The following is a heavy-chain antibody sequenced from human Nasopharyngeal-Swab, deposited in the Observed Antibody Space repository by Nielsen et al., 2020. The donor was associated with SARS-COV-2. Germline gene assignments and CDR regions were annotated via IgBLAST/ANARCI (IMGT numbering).Heavy chain of an antibody. V-gene: IGHV2-70*01. CDR1: GFSLSTSGMC. J-gene: IGHJ5*02. CDR3: AWIQRQQLANGVGWFDP. CDR2: IDWDDDK. D-gene: IGHD6-13*01. Sequence: SGPTLVKPTQTLTLTCTFSGFSLSTSGMCVSWICQPPGKALEWLALIDWDDDKYYSTSLKTRLTISKDTSKNQVVLTMTNMDPVDTATYYCAWIQRQQLANGVGWFDPWGQGTLVTVSS.